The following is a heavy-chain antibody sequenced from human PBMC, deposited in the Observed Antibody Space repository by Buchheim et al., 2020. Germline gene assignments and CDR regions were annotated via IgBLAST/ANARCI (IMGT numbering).Heavy chain of an antibody. CDR2: ISSDGSNK. D-gene: IGHD6-13*01. CDR1: GFTFSSYA. Sequence: QVRLVESGGGVVQPGRSLRLSCAASGFTFSSYAVHWVRQAPGKGLEWVAIISSDGSNKYYADSVKGRFTISSDNSKNTLFLQMNNLRPEDTAVYYCATGSGLGIAASGSQGFDYWGQGTL. V-gene: IGHV3-30-3*01. J-gene: IGHJ4*01. CDR3: ATGSGLGIAASGSQGFDY.